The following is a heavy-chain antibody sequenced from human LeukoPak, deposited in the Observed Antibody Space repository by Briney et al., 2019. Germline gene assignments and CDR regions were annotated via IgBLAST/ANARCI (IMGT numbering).Heavy chain of an antibody. Sequence: GGSLRLSCAASGFTFSSYGMHWVRQAPGKGLEWVALISYDGSKKYYADSVKGRFTISRDNSKNTLYLQMNSLRPEDTAVYYCAKPSVSGWYYFDSWGQGTLVTVSS. V-gene: IGHV3-30*18. J-gene: IGHJ4*02. CDR3: AKPSVSGWYYFDS. D-gene: IGHD6-19*01. CDR2: ISYDGSKK. CDR1: GFTFSSYG.